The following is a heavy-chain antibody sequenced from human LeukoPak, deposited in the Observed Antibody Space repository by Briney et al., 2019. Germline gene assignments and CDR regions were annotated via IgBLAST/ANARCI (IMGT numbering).Heavy chain of an antibody. V-gene: IGHV3-64*01. D-gene: IGHD1/OR15-1a*01. CDR1: GFTFSSYA. CDR2: ISSNGGST. Sequence: GGSLRLSCAASGFTFSSYAMHWVRQAPGKGLEYVSAISSNGGSTYYANSVKGRFTISRDNSKNTLYLQMGSLRAEDMAVYYCARDANWNNRGPIKIYYMDVWGKGTTVTVSS. CDR3: ARDANWNNRGPIKIYYMDV. J-gene: IGHJ6*03.